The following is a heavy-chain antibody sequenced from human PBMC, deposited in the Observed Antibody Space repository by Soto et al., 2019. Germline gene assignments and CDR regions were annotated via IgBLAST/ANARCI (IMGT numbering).Heavy chain of an antibody. Sequence: GGSLRLSCAASGFTVSNNYMSWVRQAPGKGLEWVSLIYSGGSTYYADSVKGRFTVSRDSSKNTLYLQMNSLRAEDTAMYYCAAYSHKGYWGQGTLVTVSS. CDR2: IYSGGST. D-gene: IGHD3-16*01. V-gene: IGHV3-66*01. J-gene: IGHJ4*02. CDR1: GFTVSNNY. CDR3: AAYSHKGY.